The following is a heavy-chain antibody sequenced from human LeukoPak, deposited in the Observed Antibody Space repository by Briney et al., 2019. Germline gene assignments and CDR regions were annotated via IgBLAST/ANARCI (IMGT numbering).Heavy chain of an antibody. Sequence: GGSLGLSCAASGFTFSSYGMHWVRQAPGKGLEWVAVISYDGSKKYYVDSAKGRFTISRDNSKKMVYLEMNSLRVEDTALYYCVKSRGPYSSSSGYGMDVWGQGTTVIVSS. D-gene: IGHD6-6*01. CDR1: GFTFSSYG. J-gene: IGHJ6*02. CDR2: ISYDGSKK. CDR3: VKSRGPYSSSSGYGMDV. V-gene: IGHV3-30*18.